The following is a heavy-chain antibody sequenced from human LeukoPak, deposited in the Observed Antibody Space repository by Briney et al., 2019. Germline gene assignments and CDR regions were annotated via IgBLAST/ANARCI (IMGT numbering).Heavy chain of an antibody. J-gene: IGHJ6*02. V-gene: IGHV1-69*13. D-gene: IGHD6-13*01. CDR2: IIPIFGTA. CDR1: GYTFTSYG. CDR3: ARDGPIAAAGRPYYYYGMDV. Sequence: ASVKVSCKASGYTFTSYGFSWVRQAPGQGLEWMGGIIPIFGTATYAQKFQGRVTITADESTSTAYMELSSLRSEDTAVYYCARDGPIAAAGRPYYYYGMDVWGQGTTVTVSS.